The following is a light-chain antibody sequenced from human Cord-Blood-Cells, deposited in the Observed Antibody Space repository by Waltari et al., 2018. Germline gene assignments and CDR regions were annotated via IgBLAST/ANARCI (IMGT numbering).Light chain of an antibody. CDR2: DAA. CDR1: QSVSSY. V-gene: IGKV3-11*01. J-gene: IGKJ1*01. Sequence: EIVLTQSPATLSLSPGERATLSCRASQSVSSYLAWYQQKPGQAPRLLIYDAANRATGIPTRFGGSGSGTDFTLTISSREPEDCAVYYCQQRSNWPVTFGQGTKVEIK. CDR3: QQRSNWPVT.